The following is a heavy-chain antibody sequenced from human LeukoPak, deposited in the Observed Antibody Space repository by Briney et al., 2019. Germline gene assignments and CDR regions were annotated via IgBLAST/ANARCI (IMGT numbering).Heavy chain of an antibody. CDR3: ARHALLHGGSY. D-gene: IGHD2-15*01. Sequence: PSQTLSLTCTVSGGSISSGSYYWSWIRQPAGKGLEWIGRIYTSGSTNYNPSLKSRVTISVDTSKNQFSLKLSSVTAADTAVYYCARHALLHGGSYWGQGTLVTVSS. J-gene: IGHJ4*02. CDR2: IYTSGST. CDR1: GGSISSGSYY. V-gene: IGHV4-61*02.